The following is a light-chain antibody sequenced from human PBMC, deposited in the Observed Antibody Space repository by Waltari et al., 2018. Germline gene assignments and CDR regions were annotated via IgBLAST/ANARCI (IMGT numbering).Light chain of an antibody. Sequence: QSALTQPASVSGSPGQTITISCTGTSSDVGGYNYVAWYQQHPAKAPKLIIYNVSKRPSGVSDRFSGAKSGTTASLTISGLQSEDEADYFCSSYTSNTTVVFGGGTMLTVL. CDR1: SSDVGGYNY. V-gene: IGLV2-14*03. J-gene: IGLJ3*02. CDR2: NVS. CDR3: SSYTSNTTVV.